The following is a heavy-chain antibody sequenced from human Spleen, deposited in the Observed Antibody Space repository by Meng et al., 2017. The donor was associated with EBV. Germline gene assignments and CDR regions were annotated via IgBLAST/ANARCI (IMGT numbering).Heavy chain of an antibody. Sequence: LERWGEGLFKPRDTRSLSCAVYGGSFSGYYWSGIRQPPGKGLEWIGEINHSGSTNYNPSLKSRVTISVDTSKNQFSLKLSSVTAADTAVYYCARGPTVTWWVYWGQGTLVTVSS. J-gene: IGHJ4*02. CDR1: GGSFSGYY. V-gene: IGHV4-34*01. CDR3: ARGPTVTWWVY. D-gene: IGHD4-17*01. CDR2: INHSGST.